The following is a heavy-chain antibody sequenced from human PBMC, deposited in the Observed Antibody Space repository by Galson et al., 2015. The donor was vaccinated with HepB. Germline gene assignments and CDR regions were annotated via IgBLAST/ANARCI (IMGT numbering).Heavy chain of an antibody. J-gene: IGHJ4*02. V-gene: IGHV3-11*04. CDR3: VRDITLPGSFSYFDS. CDR2: ISRTGTTI. D-gene: IGHD1-14*01. Sequence: LRLSCAASGFIFSDYYMSWIRQAPGKGLEWISHISRTGTTIFYSDSVEGRFTVSRDNTKNSLYLRMNSLRDDDTAVYYCVRDITLPGSFSYFDSWGQGTLVTVSS. CDR1: GFIFSDYY.